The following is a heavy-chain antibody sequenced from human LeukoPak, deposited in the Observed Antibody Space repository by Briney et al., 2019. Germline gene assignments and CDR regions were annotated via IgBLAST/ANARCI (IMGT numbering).Heavy chain of an antibody. V-gene: IGHV4-34*01. CDR1: GGSFSGYY. Sequence: SETLSLTCAVYGGSFSGYYWSWIRQPPGKGLEWIGEINHSGSTNYNPSLKSRVTISVDTSKNQFSLKLSSVTAADTAVYYCARPTLYSGSYKRDAFDIWGQGTMVTVSS. CDR2: INHSGST. CDR3: ARPTLYSGSYKRDAFDI. D-gene: IGHD3-10*01. J-gene: IGHJ3*02.